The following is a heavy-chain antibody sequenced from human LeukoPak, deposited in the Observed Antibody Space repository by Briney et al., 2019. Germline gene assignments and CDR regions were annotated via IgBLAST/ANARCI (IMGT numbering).Heavy chain of an antibody. J-gene: IGHJ3*02. D-gene: IGHD3-22*01. V-gene: IGHV4-59*01. CDR3: AVRGIWDYYDSSGYDDAFDI. CDR2: IYYSGST. Sequence: PSETLSLTCTVSGGSISSYYWSWIRQPPGKGLEWIGYIYYSGSTNYNPSLKSRVTISVDTSKNQFSLKLSSVTAADTAVYYCAVRGIWDYYDSSGYDDAFDIWGQGTMVTVS. CDR1: GGSISSYY.